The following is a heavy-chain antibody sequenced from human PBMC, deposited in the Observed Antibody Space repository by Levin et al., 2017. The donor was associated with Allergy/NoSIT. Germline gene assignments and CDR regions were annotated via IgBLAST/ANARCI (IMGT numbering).Heavy chain of an antibody. D-gene: IGHD6-13*01. V-gene: IGHV1-69*13. CDR1: GGTFSSYA. CDR3: ARPWHSSSWTQNDAFDI. CDR2: IIPIFGTA. Sequence: SVKVSCKASGGTFSSYAISWVRQAPGQGLEWMGGIIPIFGTANYAQKFQGRVTITADESTSTAYMELSSLRSEDTAVYYCARPWHSSSWTQNDAFDIWGQGTMVTVSS. J-gene: IGHJ3*02.